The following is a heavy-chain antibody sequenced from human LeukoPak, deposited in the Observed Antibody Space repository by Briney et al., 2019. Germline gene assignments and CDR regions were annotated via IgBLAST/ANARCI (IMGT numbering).Heavy chain of an antibody. J-gene: IGHJ5*02. CDR1: GGSISSSSYY. CDR3: ARDRLQLQS. D-gene: IGHD1-1*01. CDR2: IYYTGNT. Sequence: SETLSLTCTVSGGSISSSSYYWGWIRQPPGKGLEWIGYIYYTGNTNYNPSLKSRVTISVDTSKNQFSLKLSSVTAADTAVYYCARDRLQLQSWGQGTLVTVSS. V-gene: IGHV4-61*01.